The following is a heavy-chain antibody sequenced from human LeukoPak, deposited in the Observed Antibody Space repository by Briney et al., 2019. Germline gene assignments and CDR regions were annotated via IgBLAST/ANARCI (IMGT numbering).Heavy chain of an antibody. CDR3: ARLTARRLRYFDWLLAAKYMDV. Sequence: SETLSLTCTVSGGSISSSSYYWGWIRQPPGKGLEWIGSIYYSGSTYYNPSLKSRVTISVDTSKNQFSLKLSSATAADTAVYYCARLTARRLRYFDWLLAAKYMDVWGKGTTVTISS. CDR2: IYYSGST. J-gene: IGHJ6*03. CDR1: GGSISSSSYY. D-gene: IGHD3-9*01. V-gene: IGHV4-39*01.